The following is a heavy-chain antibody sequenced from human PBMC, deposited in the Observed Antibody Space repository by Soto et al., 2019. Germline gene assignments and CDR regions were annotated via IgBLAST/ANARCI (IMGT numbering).Heavy chain of an antibody. V-gene: IGHV3-30-3*01. J-gene: IGHJ3*02. Sequence: QVQLVESGGGVVQPGRSLRLSCAASGFTFGSYAMHWVRQAPGKGLEWVAVISYDGSNKYYADSVKGRFTISRDNSKNTLYLQMNSLRAEDTAVYYCARDGGAFDIWGQGTMVTVSS. CDR2: ISYDGSNK. D-gene: IGHD3-16*01. CDR1: GFTFGSYA. CDR3: ARDGGAFDI.